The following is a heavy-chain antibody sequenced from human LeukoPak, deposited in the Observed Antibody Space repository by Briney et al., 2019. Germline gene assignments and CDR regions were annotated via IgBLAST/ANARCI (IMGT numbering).Heavy chain of an antibody. V-gene: IGHV4-59*01. CDR3: ARIGIFNTRAYNWFDP. D-gene: IGHD3-22*01. CDR1: GGSISSYY. Sequence: PSETLSLTCTVSGGSISSYYWSWIRQPPGKGLEWIGYIYYSGSTNYNPSLKSRVTISVDTSKNQFSLKLSSVTAADTAVYYCARIGIFNTRAYNWFDPWGQGTLVTVSS. J-gene: IGHJ5*02. CDR2: IYYSGST.